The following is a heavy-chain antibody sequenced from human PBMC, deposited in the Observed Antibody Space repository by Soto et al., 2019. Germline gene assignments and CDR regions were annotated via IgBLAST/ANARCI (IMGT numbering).Heavy chain of an antibody. CDR1: GGSISSYY. J-gene: IGHJ3*02. CDR3: ARLYYPGTVDAFDI. Sequence: SETLSVTCTVAGGSISSYYWSWIRQHPGKGLEWIGYIYYSGSTNYNPSLKSRVTISVDTSKNQFSLKLSSVTAADTAVYYCARLYYPGTVDAFDIWGQGTMVTVSS. CDR2: IYYSGST. D-gene: IGHD2-2*02. V-gene: IGHV4-59*01.